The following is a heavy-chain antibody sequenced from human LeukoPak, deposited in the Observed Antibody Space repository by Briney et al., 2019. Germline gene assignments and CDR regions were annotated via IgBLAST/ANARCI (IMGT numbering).Heavy chain of an antibody. Sequence: ASVKVSCKASGYTFTGYYMHWVRQAPGQGLEWMGWINPNSGGTNYAQKFQGRVTMTRDTSISTAYMELSSLRSDDTAVYYCARDHYDSSGYRDAFDIWGQGTMVTVSS. CDR2: INPNSGGT. CDR1: GYTFTGYY. CDR3: ARDHYDSSGYRDAFDI. D-gene: IGHD3-22*01. V-gene: IGHV1-2*02. J-gene: IGHJ3*02.